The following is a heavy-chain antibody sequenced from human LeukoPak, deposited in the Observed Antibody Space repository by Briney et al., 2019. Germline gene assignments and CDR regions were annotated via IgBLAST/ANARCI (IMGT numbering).Heavy chain of an antibody. CDR3: ARDSIAYFDY. CDR2: IYYSGST. CDR1: GGSIGSGGYY. V-gene: IGHV4-31*03. Sequence: PSETLSLTCTVSGGSIGSGGYYWRWIRQHPGKGLEWIGYIYYSGSTYYNPSLKSRVTISVDTSKNQFSLKLSSVTAADTAVYYCARDSIAYFDYWGQGTLVTVSS. J-gene: IGHJ4*02.